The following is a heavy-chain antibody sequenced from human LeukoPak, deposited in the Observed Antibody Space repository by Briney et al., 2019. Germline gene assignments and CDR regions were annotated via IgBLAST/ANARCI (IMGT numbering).Heavy chain of an antibody. D-gene: IGHD3-9*01. CDR1: GFTVSSNY. V-gene: IGHV3-23*01. CDR3: AKAVLQYSFDY. CDR2: ISGSGGST. Sequence: QPGGSLRLSCAASGFTVSSNYMSWVRQAPGKGLEWVSAISGSGGSTYYADSVKGRFTISRDNSKNTLYLQMNSLRAEDTAVYYCAKAVLQYSFDYWGQGTLVTVSS. J-gene: IGHJ4*02.